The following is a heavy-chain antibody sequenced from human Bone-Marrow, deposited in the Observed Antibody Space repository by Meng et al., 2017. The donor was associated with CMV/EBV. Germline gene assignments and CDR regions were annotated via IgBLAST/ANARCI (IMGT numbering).Heavy chain of an antibody. Sequence: GESLKISCAASGFTFSSYGMHWVRQAPGKGLEWVAVIWYDGSNKYYADSVKGRFTISRDNAKNSLYLQMNSLRAEDTAVYYCARDNYYDFWSGYPTTALDAFDIWGQGTMVTVSS. J-gene: IGHJ3*02. V-gene: IGHV3-33*01. CDR3: ARDNYYDFWSGYPTTALDAFDI. D-gene: IGHD3-3*01. CDR1: GFTFSSYG. CDR2: IWYDGSNK.